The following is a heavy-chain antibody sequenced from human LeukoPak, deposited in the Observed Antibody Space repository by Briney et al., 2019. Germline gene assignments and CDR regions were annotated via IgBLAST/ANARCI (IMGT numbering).Heavy chain of an antibody. CDR1: GYHLTGYY. V-gene: IGHV1-2*02. Sequence: ASVKVSCKASGYHLTGYYMHWVRQAPGQGLEWMGWINPNSGGTNYAQKFQGRVTMTRDTSISTAYMELSRLRSDDTAVYYCARDPPRGYSYGFSDYWGQGTLVTVSS. CDR3: ARDPPRGYSYGFSDY. J-gene: IGHJ4*02. D-gene: IGHD5-18*01. CDR2: INPNSGGT.